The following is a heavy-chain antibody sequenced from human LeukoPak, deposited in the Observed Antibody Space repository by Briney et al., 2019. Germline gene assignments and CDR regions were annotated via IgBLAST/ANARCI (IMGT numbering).Heavy chain of an antibody. CDR1: GGTFSSYA. Sequence: ASVKVSCKASGGTFSSYAISWVRQAPGQGLEWMGGIIPIFGTANYAQKFQGRVTITTDESTSTAYMELSSLRSEDTAVYYCARVYGFYDFWSGYFDYWGQGTLVTVSS. J-gene: IGHJ4*02. D-gene: IGHD3-3*01. V-gene: IGHV1-69*05. CDR3: ARVYGFYDFWSGYFDY. CDR2: IIPIFGTA.